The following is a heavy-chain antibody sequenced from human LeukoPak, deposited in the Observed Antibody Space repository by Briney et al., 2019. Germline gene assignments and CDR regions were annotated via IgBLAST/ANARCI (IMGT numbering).Heavy chain of an antibody. V-gene: IGHV4-30-4*01. CDR3: ARAEDYYGSGLRFDP. Sequence: SETLSLTCAVSGGSISSGDYYWSWIRQPPGKGLEWIGYIYYSGSTYYNPSLKSRVTISVDTSKNQFSLKLSSVTAADTAGYYCARAEDYYGSGLRFDPWGQGTLVTVSS. D-gene: IGHD3-10*01. CDR1: GGSISSGDYY. J-gene: IGHJ5*02. CDR2: IYYSGST.